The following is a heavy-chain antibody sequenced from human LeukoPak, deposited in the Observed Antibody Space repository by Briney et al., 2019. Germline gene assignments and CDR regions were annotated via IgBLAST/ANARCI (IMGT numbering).Heavy chain of an antibody. Sequence: PGMSLRLSCAVSGFTFYDFDMLWLRQAPGKGVEWVSYINRSSRSIGYADSVKGRFTISRDNAKNYLYLQMNSLRAEDTALYYCAKVAENYYDSSGYLYAFDIWGQGTMVTVSS. D-gene: IGHD3-22*01. CDR1: GFTFYDFD. CDR2: INRSSRSI. V-gene: IGHV3-9*01. J-gene: IGHJ3*02. CDR3: AKVAENYYDSSGYLYAFDI.